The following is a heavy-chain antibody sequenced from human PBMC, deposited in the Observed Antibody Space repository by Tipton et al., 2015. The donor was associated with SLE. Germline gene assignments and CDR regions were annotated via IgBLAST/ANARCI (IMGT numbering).Heavy chain of an antibody. D-gene: IGHD5-12*01. V-gene: IGHV3-74*01. CDR2: INSDGSST. J-gene: IGHJ1*01. CDR1: GFTFSSYW. CDR3: ATNGHGETYEFFTEYLRH. Sequence: SLRLSCAVSGFTFSSYWMHWVRQAPGKGLVWVSRINSDGSSTNYADSVKGRFTISRDNAKNTLYLQMNSLRAEDTAVYYCATNGHGETYEFFTEYLRHWGQGTLVTVSS.